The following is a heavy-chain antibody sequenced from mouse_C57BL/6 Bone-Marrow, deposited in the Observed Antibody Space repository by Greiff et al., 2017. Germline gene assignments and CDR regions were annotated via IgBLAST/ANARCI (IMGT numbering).Heavy chain of an antibody. D-gene: IGHD2-4*01. Sequence: EVKLVESGGGLVQPKGSLKLSCAASGFSFNTYAMNWVRQAPGKGLEWVARIRSKSNNYATYYADSVKDRFTISRDDSESMLYLQMNNLKTEDTAMYYCVRHDDYDGLFDYWGQGTTLTVSS. J-gene: IGHJ2*01. CDR1: GFSFNTYA. CDR2: IRSKSNNYAT. V-gene: IGHV10-1*01. CDR3: VRHDDYDGLFDY.